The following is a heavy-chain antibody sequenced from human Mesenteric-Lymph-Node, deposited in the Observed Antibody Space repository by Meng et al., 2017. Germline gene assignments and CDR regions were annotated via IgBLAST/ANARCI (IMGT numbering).Heavy chain of an antibody. CDR1: GFTFSTYA. V-gene: IGHV3-23*01. CDR2: ISGRGDNT. Sequence: GGSLRLSCAASGFTFSTYAMSWVRQAPGKGLEWVSAISGRGDNTYYADSVKGRFTMSRDNSKNTLSLQMNSLRAEDTAVYYCAKAGRRYYDTSGYYFAYFDYWGQGTPVTVSS. J-gene: IGHJ4*02. D-gene: IGHD3-22*01. CDR3: AKAGRRYYDTSGYYFAYFDY.